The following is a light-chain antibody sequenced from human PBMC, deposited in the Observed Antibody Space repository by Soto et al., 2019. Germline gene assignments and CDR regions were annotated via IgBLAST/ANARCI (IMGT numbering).Light chain of an antibody. CDR3: QQLNTYPVT. J-gene: IGKJ4*01. V-gene: IGKV1-9*01. CDR2: AAS. CDR1: QGIRGF. Sequence: DIQLTQSPSFLSASVGDRVSITCRASQGIRGFLAWYQQIPGKAPKLLIYAASTLQSGVPSRFSGSGSGTEFTLTISSLQPEDFATYYCQQLNTYPVTFGGGTKVEIK.